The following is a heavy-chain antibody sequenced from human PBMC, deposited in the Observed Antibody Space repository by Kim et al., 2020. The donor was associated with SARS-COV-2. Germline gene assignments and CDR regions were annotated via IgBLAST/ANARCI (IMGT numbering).Heavy chain of an antibody. D-gene: IGHD3-22*01. V-gene: IGHV3-23*01. CDR2: ISGSDGST. J-gene: IGHJ1*01. CDR1: GFTFSAYA. Sequence: GGSLRLSCAASGFTFSAYAMSWVRQAPGKGLEWVSVISGSDGSTYYADSVKGRFIISRDNSKNTLHLQMNSLRAEDTAVYYCAKHFGSSGSEFQHWGQGTLVTVSS. CDR3: AKHFGSSGSEFQH.